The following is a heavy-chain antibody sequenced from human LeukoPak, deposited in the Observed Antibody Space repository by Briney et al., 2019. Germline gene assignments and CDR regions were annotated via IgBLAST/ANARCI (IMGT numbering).Heavy chain of an antibody. CDR2: INPNSGGT. D-gene: IGHD6-13*01. CDR3: ARESVAAAGTGYDY. V-gene: IGHV1-2*02. Sequence: ASVKVSCKASGYTFTGYYMHWVRQAPGQGLEWMGWINPNSGGTNYAQKFQGRVTMTRDTSISTAYMELSRLRSDDTAVYYCARESVAAAGTGYDYWGQGTLVTVSS. J-gene: IGHJ4*02. CDR1: GYTFTGYY.